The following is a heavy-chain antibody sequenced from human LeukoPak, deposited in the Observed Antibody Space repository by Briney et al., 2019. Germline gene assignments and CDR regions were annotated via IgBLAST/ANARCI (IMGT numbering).Heavy chain of an antibody. CDR2: IRYDGSNK. V-gene: IGHV3-30*02. Sequence: PGGSLRLSCAAYGFTFSSYGMHWVRQAPGKGLEWVAFIRYDGSNKYYADSVKGRFTISRDNTKNTLYLQMNSLRAEDTAVYYCAKVLRFLGTFDYWGQGTLVTVSS. J-gene: IGHJ4*02. CDR1: GFTFSSYG. CDR3: AKVLRFLGTFDY. D-gene: IGHD3-3*01.